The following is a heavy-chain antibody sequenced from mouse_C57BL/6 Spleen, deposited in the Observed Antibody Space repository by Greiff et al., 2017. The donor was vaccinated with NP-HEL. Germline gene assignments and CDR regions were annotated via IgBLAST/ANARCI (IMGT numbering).Heavy chain of an antibody. CDR3: ARSITTVVGDYFDY. CDR1: GYTFTDYN. CDR2: INPNNGGT. Sequence: VQLKESGPELVKPGASVKIPCKASGYTFTDYNMDWVKQSHGKSLEWIGDINPNNGGTIYNQKFKGKATLTVDKSSSTAYMELRSLPSEDTAVYYCARSITTVVGDYFDYWGQGTTLTVSS. J-gene: IGHJ2*01. V-gene: IGHV1-18*01. D-gene: IGHD1-1*01.